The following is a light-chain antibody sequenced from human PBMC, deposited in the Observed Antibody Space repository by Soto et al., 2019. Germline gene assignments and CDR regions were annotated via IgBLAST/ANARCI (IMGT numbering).Light chain of an antibody. J-gene: IGKJ1*01. CDR3: QQYNNWPPAT. Sequence: EIVLTQSPATLSLSPGERATLSCGASQSVSSSYLAWYQQKPGQAPRLLIYGASTRATGIPATFSGSGSGTEFTLTISSLQSEDFAVYYCQQYNNWPPATFGQGTKVDIK. CDR1: QSVSSSY. V-gene: IGKV3-15*01. CDR2: GAS.